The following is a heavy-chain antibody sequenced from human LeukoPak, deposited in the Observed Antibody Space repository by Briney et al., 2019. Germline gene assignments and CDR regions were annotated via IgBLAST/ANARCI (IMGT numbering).Heavy chain of an antibody. Sequence: ASVKVSCKASGYTFTRYVMNWVRQAPGQGLEWLGWVNTRTGNPTYAQGFTGRFVFSLDTSVTTAYLQISSLKHEDAAVYYCARRAGAYSHPYDYWGQGTLVTVSS. CDR3: ARRAGAYSHPYDY. CDR2: VNTRTGNP. D-gene: IGHD4/OR15-4a*01. CDR1: GYTFTRYV. V-gene: IGHV7-4-1*02. J-gene: IGHJ4*02.